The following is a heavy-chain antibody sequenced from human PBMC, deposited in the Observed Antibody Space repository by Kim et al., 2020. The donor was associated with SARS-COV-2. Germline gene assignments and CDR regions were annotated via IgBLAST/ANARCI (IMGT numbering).Heavy chain of an antibody. CDR3: VKDVYRQLLKMNYFDY. J-gene: IGHJ4*02. D-gene: IGHD2-2*01. V-gene: IGHV3-64D*06. Sequence: SVKGAFTISRDNSKNTLYLQMSSLRAEDTAVYYCVKDVYRQLLKMNYFDYWGQGTLVTVSS.